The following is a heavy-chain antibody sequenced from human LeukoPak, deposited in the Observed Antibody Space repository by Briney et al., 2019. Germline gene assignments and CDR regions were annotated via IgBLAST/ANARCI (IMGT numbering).Heavy chain of an antibody. J-gene: IGHJ6*02. V-gene: IGHV4-59*08. CDR1: GGSISSYY. D-gene: IGHD6-13*01. CDR2: INYIRTT. CDR3: ARSYSSSDHYYYYGMDV. Sequence: PSETLSLTCTVSGGSISSYYWNWIRQPPGKELEWIGYINYIRTTDYNPSLKSRVTISLDTSKNRFSLKLSSVTAADTVMYYCARSYSSSDHYYYYGMDVWGQGTTVTVSS.